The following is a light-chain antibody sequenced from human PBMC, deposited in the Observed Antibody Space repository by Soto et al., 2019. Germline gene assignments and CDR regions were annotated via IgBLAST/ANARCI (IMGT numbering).Light chain of an antibody. Sequence: DIQLTQSPSLLSASIGDRVTITCRASQDISRYLAWYQQKPGTAPRLLISLATTLQGGVPSRFSGSGSVTEFTLTISGLQPEDIATYYCQQLDLYPTTFGPGTAVEIK. CDR3: QQLDLYPTT. V-gene: IGKV1-9*01. CDR2: LAT. J-gene: IGKJ3*01. CDR1: QDISRY.